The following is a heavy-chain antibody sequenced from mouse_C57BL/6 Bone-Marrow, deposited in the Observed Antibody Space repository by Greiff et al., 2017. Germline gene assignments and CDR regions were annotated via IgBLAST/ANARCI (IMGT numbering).Heavy chain of an antibody. CDR2: IDPSDSET. D-gene: IGHD1-1*02. Sequence: QVQLQQPGAELVRPGSSVKLSCKASGYTFTSYWMHWVKQRPIQGLEWIGNIDPSDSETHYNQKFKDKATLTVDKSSSTAYMQRSSLTSEDSAVYYCARTGGYYWYFDVWGTGTTVTVSS. V-gene: IGHV1-52*01. CDR1: GYTFTSYW. J-gene: IGHJ1*03. CDR3: ARTGGYYWYFDV.